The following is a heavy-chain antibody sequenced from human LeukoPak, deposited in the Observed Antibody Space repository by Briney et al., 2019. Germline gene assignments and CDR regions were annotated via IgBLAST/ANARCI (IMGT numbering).Heavy chain of an antibody. D-gene: IGHD3-16*01. V-gene: IGHV4-59*01. J-gene: IGHJ1*01. CDR3: ARAVWGSSPFQH. CDR1: GGSISSYY. Sequence: SETLSLTCTVSGGSISSYYWSWIRQPPGKGLEWIGYIYYSGSTNYNPSLKSRVTISVDTSKNQFSLKLSSVTAADTAVYYWARAVWGSSPFQHWGPGTLVTVSS. CDR2: IYYSGST.